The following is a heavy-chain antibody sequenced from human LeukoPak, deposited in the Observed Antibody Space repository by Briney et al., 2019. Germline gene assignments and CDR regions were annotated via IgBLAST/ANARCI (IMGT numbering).Heavy chain of an antibody. Sequence: SQTLSLACAISGDSVSSNSGTWNWIRQSPSRGLEWLGRTYYRSKWYNDYAVSVKSRITINPDTSKNQFSLQLNSVTPEDTAVYYCTRDPSGNWYFDLWGRGTLVIVSS. D-gene: IGHD3-10*01. CDR3: TRDPSGNWYFDL. J-gene: IGHJ2*01. CDR1: GDSVSSNSGT. V-gene: IGHV6-1*01. CDR2: TYYRSKWYN.